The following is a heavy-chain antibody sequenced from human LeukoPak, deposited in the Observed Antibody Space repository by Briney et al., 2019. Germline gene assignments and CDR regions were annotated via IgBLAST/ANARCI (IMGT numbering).Heavy chain of an antibody. CDR3: ARLLWFGDRSFRP. V-gene: IGHV4-4*09. Sequence: SETLSLTCTVSGGSISSYYWSWIRQPPGKGLEWIGYIYTSGSTNYNPSLKSRVTISVDTSKNQFSLKLSSVTAADTAVYYCARLLWFGDRSFRPWSQGTLVTVSS. J-gene: IGHJ5*02. CDR2: IYTSGST. CDR1: GGSISSYY. D-gene: IGHD3-10*01.